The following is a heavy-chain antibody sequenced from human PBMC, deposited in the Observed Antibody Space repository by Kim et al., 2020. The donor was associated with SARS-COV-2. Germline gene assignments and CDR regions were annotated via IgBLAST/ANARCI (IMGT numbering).Heavy chain of an antibody. D-gene: IGHD2-2*01. CDR1: GFTFSSYA. CDR2: ISGIGGST. V-gene: IGHV3-23*01. CDR3: AKDTKGYCSSTSCYYYYYVDV. J-gene: IGHJ6*03. Sequence: GGSLRLSCAASGFTFSSYAMSWVRQAPGKGLEWVSAISGIGGSTYYADSVKGRFTISRDNSKNTLYLQMNSLRAEDTAVYYCAKDTKGYCSSTSCYYYYYVDVGGKGTTDPVSS.